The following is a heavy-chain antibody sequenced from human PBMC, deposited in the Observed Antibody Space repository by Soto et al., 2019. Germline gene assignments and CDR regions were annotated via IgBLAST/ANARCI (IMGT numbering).Heavy chain of an antibody. J-gene: IGHJ4*02. CDR3: GKELTSTWYPLDY. V-gene: IGHV3-23*01. CDR2: ISGSAGST. Sequence: GGSLRLSCSASGFRFSDYAMSWVRQAPGKGLEWVSVISGSAGSTFYADSVKGRFTISRDNSQSTLYLQMNSLRAEDTAVYYCGKELTSTWYPLDYWGQGTLVTVSS. CDR1: GFRFSDYA. D-gene: IGHD6-13*01.